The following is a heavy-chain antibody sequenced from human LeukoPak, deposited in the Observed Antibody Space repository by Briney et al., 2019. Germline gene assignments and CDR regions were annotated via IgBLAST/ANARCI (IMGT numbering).Heavy chain of an antibody. Sequence: PGGSLRLSWAASGFTFSTYAMHWVRQAPGKGLEWVALISYDGSNKYYADSVKGRFTISRDNSKNTLYLQMNSLRPEDTAVYYCARGTGVYVISPFDYWGQGALVTVSS. CDR2: ISYDGSNK. V-gene: IGHV3-30*01. D-gene: IGHD2-8*01. CDR3: ARGTGVYVISPFDY. J-gene: IGHJ4*02. CDR1: GFTFSTYA.